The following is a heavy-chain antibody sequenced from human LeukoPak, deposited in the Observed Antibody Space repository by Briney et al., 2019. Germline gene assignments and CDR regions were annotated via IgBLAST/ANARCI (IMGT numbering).Heavy chain of an antibody. Sequence: GESLKISCKASGYSFTNYWIAWVRQMPGKGLEWMGIIYPDDSDTRYSPSFQGQVTISADKSIRTAYLQWSSLRASDTAIYYCARHLGLYGSGSYSGYMDVWGRGTTVTISS. V-gene: IGHV5-51*01. CDR1: GYSFTNYW. CDR2: IYPDDSDT. D-gene: IGHD3-10*01. J-gene: IGHJ6*03. CDR3: ARHLGLYGSGSYSGYMDV.